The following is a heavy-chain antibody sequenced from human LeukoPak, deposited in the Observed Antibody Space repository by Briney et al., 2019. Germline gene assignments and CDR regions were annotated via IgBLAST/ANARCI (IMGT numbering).Heavy chain of an antibody. CDR3: ARGNVYDSSVYNWFDP. CDR2: INPSGGST. J-gene: IGHJ5*02. V-gene: IGHV1-46*01. Sequence: ASVKVSCKVSGYTLTELSMHWVRQAPGQGLEWMGIINPSGGSTTYAQKFQGRVTMTRDTSTSTVYMELSSLRSEDTALYYCARGNVYDSSVYNWFDPWGQGTLVIVSS. D-gene: IGHD3-22*01. CDR1: GYTLTELS.